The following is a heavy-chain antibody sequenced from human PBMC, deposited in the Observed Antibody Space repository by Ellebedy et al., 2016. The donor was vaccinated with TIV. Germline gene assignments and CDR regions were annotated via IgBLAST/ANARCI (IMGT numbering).Heavy chain of an antibody. CDR2: INSDGSDT. CDR1: GFIFSGYW. D-gene: IGHD2-8*02. CDR3: AAVQYWEAVFDM. Sequence: GESLKISCADSGFIFSGYWMHWVRQAPGKGLVWVSRINSDGSDTAYADSVRGRFTISRDNAKNTLYLQMNSLRAEDTAVYYCAAVQYWEAVFDMWGQGTMVTVSS. V-gene: IGHV3-74*01. J-gene: IGHJ3*02.